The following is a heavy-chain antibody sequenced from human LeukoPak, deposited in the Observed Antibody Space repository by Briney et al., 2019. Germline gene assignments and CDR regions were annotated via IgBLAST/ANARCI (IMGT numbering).Heavy chain of an antibody. V-gene: IGHV4-39*07. CDR2: IYYSGTT. Sequence: SETLSLACTVSGGSIRSSSYYWGWIRQPPGKGLEWIGSIYYSGTTYYNPSLKSRVTISLDTSKNQFSLKLSSVTTADTAVYYCARFPVATYYYGMDVWGQGTTVTVSS. J-gene: IGHJ6*02. CDR3: ARFPVATYYYGMDV. D-gene: IGHD5-12*01. CDR1: GGSIRSSSYY.